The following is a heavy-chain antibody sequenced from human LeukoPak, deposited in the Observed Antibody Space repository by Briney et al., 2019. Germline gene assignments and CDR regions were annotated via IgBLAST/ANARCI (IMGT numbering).Heavy chain of an antibody. V-gene: IGHV3-30*02. D-gene: IGHD5-24*01. CDR3: AKDEMATSPFDY. J-gene: IGHJ4*02. Sequence: GGSLRLSCAASGFTFSSYGMHWVRQAPGKGLEWVAFIRYDGSNKYYADSVKGRFTISRDNSKNTLYLQMNSLRAEDTAVYYCAKDEMATSPFDYWGQGTLVTVS. CDR1: GFTFSSYG. CDR2: IRYDGSNK.